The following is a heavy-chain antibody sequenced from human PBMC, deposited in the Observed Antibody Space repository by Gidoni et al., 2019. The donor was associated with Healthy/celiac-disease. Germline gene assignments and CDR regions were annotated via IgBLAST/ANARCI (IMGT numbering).Heavy chain of an antibody. CDR1: GFTFRYYY. CDR3: ARCKLVSSSSGFYYLFDY. J-gene: IGHJ4*02. D-gene: IGHD3-22*01. V-gene: IGHV3-11*01. Sequence: QVQLVESGGGLVKPGGSLRLSCAASGFTFRYYYMSWIRQAPGKGLGWVSYISSSGSTIYDAAYVQVRFTISRDNAKNSLYLKMNSLRAEYTAVYYCARCKLVSSSSGFYYLFDYWGQGTLVTVSS. CDR2: ISSSGSTI.